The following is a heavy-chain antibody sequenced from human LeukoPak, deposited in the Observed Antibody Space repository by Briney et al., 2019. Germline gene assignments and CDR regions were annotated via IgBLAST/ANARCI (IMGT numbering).Heavy chain of an antibody. CDR2: IHYSGST. V-gene: IGHV4-59*01. D-gene: IGHD6-19*01. Sequence: SQTLSLTCTVSGGSISGYYWSWIRQPPGQGLEWIGYIHYSGSTNYNPSLKGRVTISLDMSKNQFSLKLNSMTAADTAVYYCAREGQWLPDWFDPWGQGTLVTVSS. CDR3: AREGQWLPDWFDP. J-gene: IGHJ5*02. CDR1: GGSISGYY.